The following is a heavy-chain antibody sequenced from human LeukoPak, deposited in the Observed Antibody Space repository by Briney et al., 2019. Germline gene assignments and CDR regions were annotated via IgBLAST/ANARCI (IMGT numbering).Heavy chain of an antibody. Sequence: GGSLRHSCAASGFTFSSYWMHWVRQAPGKGLVWVSRINSDGSTTSYADSVMGRFTISRDNAKNTLYLQMNSLRAEGTAVYYCARVIYSGWEGELSDWGEGSLVTVSS. J-gene: IGHJ4*02. CDR2: INSDGSTT. D-gene: IGHD6-19*01. CDR1: GFTFSSYW. CDR3: ARVIYSGWEGELSD. V-gene: IGHV3-74*01.